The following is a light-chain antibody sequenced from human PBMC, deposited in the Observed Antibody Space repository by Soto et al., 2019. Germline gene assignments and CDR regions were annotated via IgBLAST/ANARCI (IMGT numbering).Light chain of an antibody. J-gene: IGLJ2*01. Sequence: QSVLTQPRSVSGSPGHSVTISCFGTSSDIVSYNAVSWYQQHPGKAPKLFIFDVFERTSGVPDRFSGSKSGNSASRTISGLRAEDESDYYCSSFAPSYRVIFGGGTKLTVL. CDR2: DVF. CDR3: SSFAPSYRVI. CDR1: SSDIVSYNA. V-gene: IGLV2-11*01.